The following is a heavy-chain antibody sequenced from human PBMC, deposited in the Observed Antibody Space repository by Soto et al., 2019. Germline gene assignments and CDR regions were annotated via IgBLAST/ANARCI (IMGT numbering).Heavy chain of an antibody. CDR2: IVPVFGRP. CDR3: AREGSCYNF. D-gene: IGHD5-12*01. J-gene: IGHJ4*02. CDR1: GYTFTNYY. Sequence: SVKVSCKASGYTFTNYYMHWVRQAPGQGLEWMGGIVPVFGRPNYAQRFRGRLTSTADESTSTGYMELISLRSDDTAVYYCAREGSCYNFWGQGTQVTVSS. V-gene: IGHV1-69*13.